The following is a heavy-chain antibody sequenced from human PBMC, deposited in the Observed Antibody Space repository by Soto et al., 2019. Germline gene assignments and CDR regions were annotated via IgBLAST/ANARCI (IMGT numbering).Heavy chain of an antibody. CDR2: IWYDGSNK. D-gene: IGHD1-26*01. Sequence: GGSLRLSCAASGFSFSYFGMHWVRQAPGKGLEWVAGIWYDGSNKYYADSVKGRVTISRENSKNTLYLQMNSLRAEDTAVYYCAREGVRGTYCFDYWGQGTLVTVSS. V-gene: IGHV3-33*01. J-gene: IGHJ4*02. CDR3: AREGVRGTYCFDY. CDR1: GFSFSYFG.